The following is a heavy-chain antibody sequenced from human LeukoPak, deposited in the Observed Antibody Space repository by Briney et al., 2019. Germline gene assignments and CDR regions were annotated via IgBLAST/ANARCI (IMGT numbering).Heavy chain of an antibody. CDR1: GYTFTSNG. J-gene: IGHJ4*02. Sequence: ASVKVSCKASGYTFTSNGIIWVRQAPGQGLEWMGWISTYNGNTGYAQKFQGRVTMTRNTSISTAYMELSSLRSEDTAVYYCARAYSYYYDSSGYTPYPGYWGQGTLVTVSS. V-gene: IGHV1-8*02. D-gene: IGHD3-22*01. CDR2: ISTYNGNT. CDR3: ARAYSYYYDSSGYTPYPGY.